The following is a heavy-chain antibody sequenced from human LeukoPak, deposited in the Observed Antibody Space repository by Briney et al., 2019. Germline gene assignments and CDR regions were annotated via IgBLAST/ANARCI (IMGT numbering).Heavy chain of an antibody. J-gene: IGHJ4*02. Sequence: GGSLRLSCSASGFTLSSYWMHWVRQAPGKGLVWVSRINSDGSYASYADSVKGRFTISRDSAKNTLYLQMNSLRAEDTAVYYCARGYGSRWGQGTLVTVSS. V-gene: IGHV3-74*01. D-gene: IGHD6-19*01. CDR2: INSDGSYA. CDR3: ARGYGSR. CDR1: GFTLSSYW.